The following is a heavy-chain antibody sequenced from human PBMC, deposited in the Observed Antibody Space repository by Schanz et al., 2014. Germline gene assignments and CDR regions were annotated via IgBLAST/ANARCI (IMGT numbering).Heavy chain of an antibody. CDR2: ISGGGGTT. D-gene: IGHD4-17*01. CDR1: GFAVDNYY. V-gene: IGHV3-23*04. Sequence: EVQLVASGGGLVQPGGSLRLSCAASGFAVDNYYMSCVRQAPGRGLEWVSAISGGGGTTYYTDSVKGRFTISRDNSKSTLYLQMNTLRAEDTAVYYCARKMKLGVYGGKGHDSLDIWGQGTMVTVSS. J-gene: IGHJ3*02. CDR3: ARKMKLGVYGGKGHDSLDI.